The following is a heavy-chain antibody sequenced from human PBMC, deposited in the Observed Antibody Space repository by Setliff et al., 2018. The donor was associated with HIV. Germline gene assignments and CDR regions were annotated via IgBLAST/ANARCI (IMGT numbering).Heavy chain of an antibody. V-gene: IGHV3-7*01. CDR3: ARDIPPEYPGFDL. J-gene: IGHJ3*01. CDR1: GFAFSSHQ. D-gene: IGHD6-6*01. Sequence: GGSLRLSCAASGFAFSSHQMSWVRQAPGKGLEWVAKIRQDGTDKYYVDSVKGRFTISRDNAKNSLYLQMNSLRAEDTAVYYCARDIPPEYPGFDLWGQGTVVTVSS. CDR2: IRQDGTDK.